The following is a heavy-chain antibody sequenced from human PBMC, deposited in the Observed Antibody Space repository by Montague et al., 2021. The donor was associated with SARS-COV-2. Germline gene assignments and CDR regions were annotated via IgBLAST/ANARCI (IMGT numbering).Heavy chain of an antibody. CDR1: GVSISGNY. D-gene: IGHD1-1*01. CDR2: VDPSGNT. J-gene: IGHJ6*03. CDR3: ARGVGGLVPTALGLRYFYYFDMDI. V-gene: IGHV4-34*01. Sequence: SETLSLTCAVYGVSISGNYWVWIRHSPGKGLEWIVEVDPSGNTNYNPSLKSRVILSVDSSRNQFSLKLNSLTAADKAVYYCARGVGGLVPTALGLRYFYYFDMDIWGKGTTVTVSS.